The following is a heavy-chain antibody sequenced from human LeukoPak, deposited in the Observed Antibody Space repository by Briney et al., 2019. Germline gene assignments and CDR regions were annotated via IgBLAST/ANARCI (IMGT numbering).Heavy chain of an antibody. CDR1: GYTFTSYA. J-gene: IGHJ6*02. CDR3: ARERELPRNYYYGMDV. Sequence: GASVKVSCKASGYTFTSYAMHWVRQAPGQRLEWMGWINAGNGNTKYSQKFQGRVTITRDTSTSTVYMELSSLRSEDTAVYYCARERELPRNYYYGMDVWGQGTTVTVSS. D-gene: IGHD1-26*01. V-gene: IGHV1-3*01. CDR2: INAGNGNT.